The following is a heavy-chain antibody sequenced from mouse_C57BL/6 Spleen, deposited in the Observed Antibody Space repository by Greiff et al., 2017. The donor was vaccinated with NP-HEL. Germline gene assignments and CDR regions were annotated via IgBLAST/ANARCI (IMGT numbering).Heavy chain of an antibody. J-gene: IGHJ1*03. V-gene: IGHV14-4*01. Sequence: VQLQQSGAELVRPGASVKLSCTASGFNIKDDYMHWVKQRPEQGLEWIGWIDPENGDTEYASKFQGKATITADTSSNTAYLQLSSLTSEDTAVYYCTTFLYYDSSYGYFDVWGTGTTVTVSS. D-gene: IGHD1-1*01. CDR3: TTFLYYDSSYGYFDV. CDR1: GFNIKDDY. CDR2: IDPENGDT.